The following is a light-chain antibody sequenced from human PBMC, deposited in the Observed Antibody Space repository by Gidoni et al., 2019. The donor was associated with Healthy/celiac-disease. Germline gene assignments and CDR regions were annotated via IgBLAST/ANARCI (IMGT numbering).Light chain of an antibody. J-gene: IGKJ4*01. CDR2: DAS. Sequence: EIVSTQSPATLSLSPGERATLSCRASQSVSSYLAWYQQKPGQAPRLLIYDASNRATGIPARFSGSGSGTDFTLTISSLEPEDFAVYYCQQRSNWPPTFGGXTKVEIK. V-gene: IGKV3-11*01. CDR1: QSVSSY. CDR3: QQRSNWPPT.